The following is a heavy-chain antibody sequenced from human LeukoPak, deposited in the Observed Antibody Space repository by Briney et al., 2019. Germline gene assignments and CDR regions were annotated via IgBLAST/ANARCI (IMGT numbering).Heavy chain of an antibody. CDR2: ISSSGSPI. CDR1: GFTFSDYY. V-gene: IGHV3-11*04. CDR3: ARVTPSNDAFDI. J-gene: IGHJ3*02. Sequence: GGSLRLSCAASGFTFSDYYMSWIRQAPGKGLEWVSYISSSGSPIYYADSVKGRFTISRDNAKNSLYLQMNSLRAEDTAVYYCARVTPSNDAFDIWGQGTMVTVSS. D-gene: IGHD1-14*01.